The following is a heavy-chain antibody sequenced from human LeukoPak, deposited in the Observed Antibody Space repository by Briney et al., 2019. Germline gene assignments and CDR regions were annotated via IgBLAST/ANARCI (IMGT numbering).Heavy chain of an antibody. CDR1: GLTVSSNY. CDR2: IYSGGNT. V-gene: IGHV3-66*01. CDR3: ARDYYQYYFDY. J-gene: IGHJ4*02. Sequence: PGGSLRLSCIASGLTVSSNYMSWVRQAPGKGLEWVSVIYSGGNTYYADSVKGRFTISRDNSKNMVFLQMNTLRAEDTAVYYCARDYYQYYFDYWGQGTLVTVSS. D-gene: IGHD3-10*01.